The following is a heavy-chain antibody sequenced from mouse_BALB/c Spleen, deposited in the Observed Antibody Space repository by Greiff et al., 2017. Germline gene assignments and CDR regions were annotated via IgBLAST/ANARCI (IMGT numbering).Heavy chain of an antibody. J-gene: IGHJ4*01. CDR1: GFTFSSYG. CDR2: ISSGGSYT. D-gene: IGHD1-1*01. CDR3: ARHDTVVAYYYAMDY. Sequence: EVQLVESGGDLVKPGGSLKLSCAASGFTFSSYGMSWVRQTPDKRLEWVATISSGGSYTYYPDSVKGRFTISRDNAKNTLYLQMSSLKSEDTAMYYCARHDTVVAYYYAMDYWGQGTSVTVSS. V-gene: IGHV5-6*01.